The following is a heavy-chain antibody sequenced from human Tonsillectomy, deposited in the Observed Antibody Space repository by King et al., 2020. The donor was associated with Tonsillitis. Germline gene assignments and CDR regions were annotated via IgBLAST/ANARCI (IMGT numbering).Heavy chain of an antibody. CDR3: AREPGIAAAGDWFDP. J-gene: IGHJ5*02. CDR2: INHSGST. Sequence: VQLQQWGAGLLKPSETLSLTCAVYGGSFSGYYWIWIRQPPRKGLEWIGEINHSGSTNYNPSLKSRVTISVDTSKNKFSLKLSSVTAADTAVYYCAREPGIAAAGDWFDPWGQGTLVTVSS. CDR1: GGSFSGYY. V-gene: IGHV4-34*01. D-gene: IGHD6-13*01.